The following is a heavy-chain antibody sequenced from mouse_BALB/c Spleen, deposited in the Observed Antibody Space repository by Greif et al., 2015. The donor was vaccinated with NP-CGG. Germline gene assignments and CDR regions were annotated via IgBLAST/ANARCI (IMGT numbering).Heavy chain of an antibody. J-gene: IGHJ4*01. D-gene: IGHD2-3*01. V-gene: IGHV14-3*02. CDR1: GFNIKDTY. CDR3: APDGPRRGYAMDY. CDR2: IDPANGNT. Sequence: EVKLVESGAELVKPGASVKLSCTASGFNIKDTYMHWVKQRPEQGLEWIGRIDPANGNTKYDPKFQGKATITADTSSNTAYLQLSSLTSEDTAVYYCAPDGPRRGYAMDYWGQGTSVTVSS.